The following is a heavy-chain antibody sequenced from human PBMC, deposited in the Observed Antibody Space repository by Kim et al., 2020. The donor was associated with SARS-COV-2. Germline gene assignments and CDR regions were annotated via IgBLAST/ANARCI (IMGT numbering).Heavy chain of an antibody. D-gene: IGHD3-22*01. CDR2: IYYSGST. CDR3: ARLPYYYDSSGYYYWYFDL. V-gene: IGHV4-39*01. Sequence: SETLSLTCTVSGGSISSSSYYWGWIRQPPGKGLEWIGSIYYSGSTYYNPSLKSRVTISVDTSKNQFSLKLSSVTAADTAVYYCARLPYYYDSSGYYYWYFDLWGRGTLVTVSS. CDR1: GGSISSSSYY. J-gene: IGHJ2*01.